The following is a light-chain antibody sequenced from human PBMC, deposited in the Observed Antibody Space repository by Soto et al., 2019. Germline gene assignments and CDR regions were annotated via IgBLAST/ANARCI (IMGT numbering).Light chain of an antibody. Sequence: QSALTQPASVSGSPGQSITIFCTGTSSDVGSYNYVSWYQQHPGRAPKLMIYDVSSRPSGVSNRCSGSKSGSTASLTISGLQAEDEADYFCTSYTTSSTYVFGTGTKLTVL. CDR3: TSYTTSSTYV. CDR2: DVS. J-gene: IGLJ1*01. V-gene: IGLV2-14*03. CDR1: SSDVGSYNY.